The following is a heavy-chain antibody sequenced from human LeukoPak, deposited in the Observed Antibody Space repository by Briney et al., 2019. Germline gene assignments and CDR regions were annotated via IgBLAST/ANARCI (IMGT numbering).Heavy chain of an antibody. CDR1: GRPVSRYIYS. V-gene: IGHV4-61*01. Sequence: SETLSHTRTVSGRPVSRYIYSWMCMRQPPGKGLEWIGYISYSGSTNYNPSLKSRVTISVDTSKNQFSLKLRSVTAADTAVYYCARDGSMDVWGQGTTVTVSS. J-gene: IGHJ6*02. CDR3: ARDGSMDV. CDR2: ISYSGST.